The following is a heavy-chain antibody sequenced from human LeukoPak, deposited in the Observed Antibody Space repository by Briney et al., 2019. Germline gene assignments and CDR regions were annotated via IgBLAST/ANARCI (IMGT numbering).Heavy chain of an antibody. CDR2: IYVGDSNT. V-gene: IGHV5-51*01. J-gene: IGHJ4*02. CDR1: GYRLTNYW. D-gene: IGHD7-27*01. CDR3: VSKWGY. Sequence: GASLQISCQGSGYRLTNYWIAWVRQMPGTGLEWMGSIYVGDSNTKYSPSFQGQVTISADKSISTAYLQWSSLKASDTAMYYCVSKWGYWGQGTLVTVSS.